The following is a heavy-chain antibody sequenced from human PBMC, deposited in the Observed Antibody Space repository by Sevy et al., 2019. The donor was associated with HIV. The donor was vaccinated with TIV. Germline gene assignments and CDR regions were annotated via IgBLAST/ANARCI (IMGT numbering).Heavy chain of an antibody. V-gene: IGHV3-23*01. CDR3: AREGCTRPHDY. CDR1: GFNFNIYS. J-gene: IGHJ4*02. Sequence: GGSLRLSCAVSGFNFNIYSMSWVRQAPGKGLEWVSTLTFGCGKINYADSVKGRFIISRDDSKNTLYLQMNSLRAEDTAVYFCAREGCTRPHDYWGQGTLVTVSS. CDR2: LTFGCGKI. D-gene: IGHD2-8*01.